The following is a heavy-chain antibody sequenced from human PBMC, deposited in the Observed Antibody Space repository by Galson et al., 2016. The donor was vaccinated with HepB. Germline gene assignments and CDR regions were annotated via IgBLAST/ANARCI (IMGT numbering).Heavy chain of an antibody. CDR2: ITNSGTI. CDR1: GGSPSSYY. CDR3: ARCSSGSYSFYYYGMDV. Sequence: ETLSLTCDVYGGSPSSYYWSWIRQPPGKGLEWIGEITNSGTINYSPSLKSRVTISADTSKNHFFLNLTSVTAADTAVYYCARCSSGSYSFYYYGMDVWGQGTTVTVSS. V-gene: IGHV4-34*01. D-gene: IGHD3-10*01. J-gene: IGHJ6*02.